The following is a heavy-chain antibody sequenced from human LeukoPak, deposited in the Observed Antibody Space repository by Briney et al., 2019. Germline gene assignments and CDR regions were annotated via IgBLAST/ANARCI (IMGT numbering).Heavy chain of an antibody. CDR2: INHSGST. CDR3: ARLEDDSSGYYYGYFDY. D-gene: IGHD3-22*01. J-gene: IGHJ4*02. CDR1: GGSFSGYY. Sequence: SETLSLTCAVYGGSFSGYYWSWIRQPPGKGLEWIGEINHSGSTNYNPSLKSRVTISVDTSKNQFSLKLSSVTAADTAVYYCARLEDDSSGYYYGYFDYWGQGTLVTVSS. V-gene: IGHV4-34*01.